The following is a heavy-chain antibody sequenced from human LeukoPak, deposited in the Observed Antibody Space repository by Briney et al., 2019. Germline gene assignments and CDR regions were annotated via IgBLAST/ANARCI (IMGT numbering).Heavy chain of an antibody. J-gene: IGHJ4*02. V-gene: IGHV4-59*01. D-gene: IGHD6-6*01. Sequence: PSETLSLTCTVSGGSISSNYWSWIRQPPGKGLEWIGYIYYSGSTNYNPSLKSRVTISVDTSKNQFSLKLSSVTAADTAVYYCARDRGLEYSSPFDYWGQGTLVTVSS. CDR3: ARDRGLEYSSPFDY. CDR2: IYYSGST. CDR1: GGSISSNY.